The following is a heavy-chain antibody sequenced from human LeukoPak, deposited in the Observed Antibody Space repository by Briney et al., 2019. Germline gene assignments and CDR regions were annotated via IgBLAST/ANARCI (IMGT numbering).Heavy chain of an antibody. V-gene: IGHV4-59*01. Sequence: SETLSLTCTVSGGSISSYYWSWIRQPPGKGLEWIGYIYYRGSTNYNPSLKSRVTISVDTSKNQFSLKLSSVTAADTAVYYCARGIELELIDYWGQGTLVTVSS. J-gene: IGHJ4*02. CDR3: ARGIELELIDY. CDR1: GGSISSYY. D-gene: IGHD1-1*01. CDR2: IYYRGST.